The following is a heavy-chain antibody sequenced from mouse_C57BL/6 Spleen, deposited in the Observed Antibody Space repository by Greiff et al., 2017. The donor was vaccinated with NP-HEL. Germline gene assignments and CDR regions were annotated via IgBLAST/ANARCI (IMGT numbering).Heavy chain of an antibody. Sequence: QVQLQQPGAELVMPGASVKLSCKASGYTFTSYWMHWVKQRPGQGLEWIGEIDPSDSYTNYNQKFKGKSTLTVDKSSSTAYMQLSSLTSEDSAVYYCARALDYAFDYWGQGTTLTVSS. CDR1: GYTFTSYW. CDR2: IDPSDSYT. V-gene: IGHV1-69*01. D-gene: IGHD2-4*01. J-gene: IGHJ2*01. CDR3: ARALDYAFDY.